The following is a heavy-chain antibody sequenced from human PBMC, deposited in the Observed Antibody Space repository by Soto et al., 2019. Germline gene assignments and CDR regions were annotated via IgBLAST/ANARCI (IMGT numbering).Heavy chain of an antibody. Sequence: GSLRLSFAAAGFDFEDYAMHWVRQVPVKGLEWVSLTNSDGTDSYYMDSVKGRFTISRDNAKSTLYLQMDRLRPEDTALYFCAKSLSYYDSSPLAHWGQGPLVTV. V-gene: IGHV3-43D*04. CDR3: AKSLSYYDSSPLAH. D-gene: IGHD3-22*01. CDR1: GFDFEDYA. J-gene: IGHJ4*02. CDR2: TNSDGTDS.